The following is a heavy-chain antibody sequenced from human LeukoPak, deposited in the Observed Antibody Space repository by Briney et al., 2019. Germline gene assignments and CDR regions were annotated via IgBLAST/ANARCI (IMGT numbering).Heavy chain of an antibody. Sequence: SETLSLTCTVSGGSISSYYWSWIRQPAGKGLEWIGRIYTSGSTNYNPSPKSRVTMSVDTSKNQFSLKLSSVTAADTAVYYCARDMDYGDYGGLGYYGMDAWGQGTTVTVSS. CDR3: ARDMDYGDYGGLGYYGMDA. J-gene: IGHJ6*02. CDR1: GGSISSYY. V-gene: IGHV4-4*07. D-gene: IGHD4-17*01. CDR2: IYTSGST.